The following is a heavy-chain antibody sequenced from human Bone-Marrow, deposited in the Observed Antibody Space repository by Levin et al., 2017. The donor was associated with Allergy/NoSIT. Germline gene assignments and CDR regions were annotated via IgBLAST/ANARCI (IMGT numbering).Heavy chain of an antibody. V-gene: IGHV3-30*04. Sequence: GGSLRLSCAASGFTFSSYAMHWVRQAPGKGLEWVAVISYDGSNKYYADSVKGRFTISRDNSKNTLYLQMNSLRAEDTAVYYCARSAGYSSGWYPIHWGQGTLVTVSS. CDR2: ISYDGSNK. CDR3: ARSAGYSSGWYPIH. D-gene: IGHD6-19*01. J-gene: IGHJ4*02. CDR1: GFTFSSYA.